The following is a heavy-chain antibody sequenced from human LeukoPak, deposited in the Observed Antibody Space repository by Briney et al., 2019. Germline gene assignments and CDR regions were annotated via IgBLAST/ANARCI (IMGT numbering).Heavy chain of an antibody. CDR3: ARRKIEVAGIIDY. CDR1: GASITSRGSC. J-gene: IGHJ4*02. V-gene: IGHV4-39*01. CDR2: LYYSGST. Sequence: PSETLSLTCTVSGASITSRGSCWGWLRQPPGKGLEWIGSLYYSGSTYYNPSLKSRVTISVDTSKNQFSLKLTSVSAADTAVYYCARRKIEVAGIIDYWGQGTLVTVSS. D-gene: IGHD6-19*01.